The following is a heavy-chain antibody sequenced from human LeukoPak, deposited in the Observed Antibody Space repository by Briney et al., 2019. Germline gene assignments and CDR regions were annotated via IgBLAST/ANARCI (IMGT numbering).Heavy chain of an antibody. Sequence: PGGSLRLSCAASGFIFSHYPMHWVRQAPGKGLEWVSSISGNSIYIYYADSVKGRFTISRDNAKNSLYLQMSSLRVADTAVYYCASFETVAAYPFDYWGQGTLVTVSS. CDR3: ASFETVAAYPFDY. D-gene: IGHD6-19*01. J-gene: IGHJ4*02. V-gene: IGHV3-21*01. CDR2: ISGNSIYI. CDR1: GFIFSHYP.